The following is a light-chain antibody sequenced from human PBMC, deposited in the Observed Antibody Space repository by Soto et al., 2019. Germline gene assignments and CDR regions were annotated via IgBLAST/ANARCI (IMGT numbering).Light chain of an antibody. CDR3: CSYTSSSHWV. V-gene: IGLV2-14*01. J-gene: IGLJ3*02. Sequence: QSVLTQPASVSGSRGQSITISCPGTSSDVGGYDYVSWYQQLPGKAPKLMIFDVNHRPSGVSNRFSGSKSGNTASLTISGLQAEDEADYYCCSYTSSSHWVFGGGTKLTVL. CDR2: DVN. CDR1: SSDVGGYDY.